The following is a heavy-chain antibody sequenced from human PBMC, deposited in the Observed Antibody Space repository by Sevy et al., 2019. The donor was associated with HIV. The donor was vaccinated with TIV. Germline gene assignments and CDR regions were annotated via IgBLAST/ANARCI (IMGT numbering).Heavy chain of an antibody. D-gene: IGHD4-17*01. CDR1: GFTFSIYN. CDR2: INSISSAI. J-gene: IGHJ6*02. Sequence: GGSLRLSCAASGFTFSIYNMNWVRQAPGKGLEWVSYINSISSAIYYADSVKGRFTISRDNAKNSLYLQMDSLRADDTAVYYCVREKGPGRDDYGDHVLHQAPDVWGQGTTVTVSS. V-gene: IGHV3-48*01. CDR3: VREKGPGRDDYGDHVLHQAPDV.